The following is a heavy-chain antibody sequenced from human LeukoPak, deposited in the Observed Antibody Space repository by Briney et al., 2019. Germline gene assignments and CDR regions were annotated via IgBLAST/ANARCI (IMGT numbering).Heavy chain of an antibody. CDR3: ARRLTQYDCFDP. V-gene: IGHV6-1*01. CDR2: TYYRSTWYN. Sequence: SQTLSLTCAIPGDSVSSNSVTWNWIRQSPSRGLEWLGRTYYRSTWYNDYAVSVRGRLTVNPDTSKNQFSLHLNSVTPEDTAVYYCARRLTQYDCFDPWGQGILVTVSS. D-gene: IGHD2-2*01. J-gene: IGHJ5*02. CDR1: GDSVSSNSVT.